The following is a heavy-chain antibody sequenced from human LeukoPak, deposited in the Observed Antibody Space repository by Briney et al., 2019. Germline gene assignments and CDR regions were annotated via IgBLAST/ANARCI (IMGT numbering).Heavy chain of an antibody. J-gene: IGHJ3*02. D-gene: IGHD1-1*01. CDR3: ARAPWVEDAFDI. CDR2: IYYSGCT. CDR1: GGSISSYY. V-gene: IGHV4-59*01. Sequence: SETLSLTRTVSGGSISSYYWSWIRQPPGKGLEWIGYIYYSGCTNYNPSLKSRVTISVDTSKNQFSLKLSSVTAADTAVYYCARAPWVEDAFDIWGQGTMVTVSS.